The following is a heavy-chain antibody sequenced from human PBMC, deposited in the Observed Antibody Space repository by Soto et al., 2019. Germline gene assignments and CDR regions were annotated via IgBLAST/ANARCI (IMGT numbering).Heavy chain of an antibody. CDR2: MNPNSGNT. V-gene: IGHV1-8*01. J-gene: IGHJ6*02. Sequence: ASVKVSCKASGYTFTSYDINWVRQATGQGLEWMGWMNPNSGNTGYAQKFQGRVTMTRNTSISTAYMELSSLRSEDTAVYYCARDSNLRTYYYYYGMDVWGQGTTVTVSS. CDR1: GYTFTSYD. CDR3: ARDSNLRTYYYYYGMDV.